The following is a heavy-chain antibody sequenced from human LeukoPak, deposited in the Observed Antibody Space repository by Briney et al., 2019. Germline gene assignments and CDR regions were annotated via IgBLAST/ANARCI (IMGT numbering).Heavy chain of an antibody. CDR1: GGSISSYY. V-gene: IGHV4-59*08. Sequence: SETLSLTCTVSGGSISSYYWSWIRQPPGKGLEWIGYIYYSGSTNYNPSLKSRVTISVDTSKNQFSLKPSSVTAADTAVYYCARQDGSREIDYWGQGTLVTVSS. D-gene: IGHD6-13*01. CDR3: ARQDGSREIDY. CDR2: IYYSGST. J-gene: IGHJ4*02.